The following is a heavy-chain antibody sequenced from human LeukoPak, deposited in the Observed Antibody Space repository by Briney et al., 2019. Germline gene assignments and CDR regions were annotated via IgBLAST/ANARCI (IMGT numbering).Heavy chain of an antibody. CDR1: ESAFSRLW. CDR2: IYSGGST. J-gene: IGHJ4*02. Sequence: PGGSLTLSCVVSESAFSRLWMNWVRQAPGKGLEWVSVIYSGGSTYYADSVKGRFTISRDNSKNTLYLQMNSLRAEDTAVYYCAKEGYDSSGYLDYWGQGTLVTVSS. D-gene: IGHD3-22*01. CDR3: AKEGYDSSGYLDY. V-gene: IGHV3-53*01.